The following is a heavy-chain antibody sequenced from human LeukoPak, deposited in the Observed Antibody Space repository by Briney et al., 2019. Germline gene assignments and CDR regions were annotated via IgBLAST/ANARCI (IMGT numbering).Heavy chain of an antibody. CDR1: DYTFTSYG. Sequence: ASVKVSCKASDYTFTSYGISWVRQAPGQGLEWMGWISAYNGNTNYAQKFQGRVTITADESTSTAYMELSSLRSEDTAVYYCARVEGTYDSSGYYHYAFDIWGQGTMVTVSS. V-gene: IGHV1-18*01. D-gene: IGHD3-22*01. CDR3: ARVEGTYDSSGYYHYAFDI. J-gene: IGHJ3*02. CDR2: ISAYNGNT.